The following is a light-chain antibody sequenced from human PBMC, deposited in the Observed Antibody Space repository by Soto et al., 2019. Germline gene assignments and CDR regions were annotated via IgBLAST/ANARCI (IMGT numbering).Light chain of an antibody. Sequence: DIQMTQSPSSLSASVGDRVTITCRASQGIDSNLAWYQQKAGKAPKLLIYAASSLQSGVPSRFSGSGSATEFTIIISSLQPADVATYFCQKYDSAPLTFGGGTEVEIK. CDR1: QGIDSN. CDR2: AAS. CDR3: QKYDSAPLT. V-gene: IGKV1-27*01. J-gene: IGKJ4*01.